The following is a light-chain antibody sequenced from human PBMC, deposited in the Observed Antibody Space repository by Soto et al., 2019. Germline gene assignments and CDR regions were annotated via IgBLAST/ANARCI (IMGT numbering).Light chain of an antibody. V-gene: IGLV2-14*01. Sequence: QSALTQPASVSGSPGQSITISCTGTSSDVGGYNYVSWYQQHPGRAPKLMIYDVSYRHSGVSNRFSGSKSGNTASLSISGLQAEDEADYYCSSYTSSSTLVVFGGGTKVTVL. J-gene: IGLJ2*01. CDR2: DVS. CDR1: SSDVGGYNY. CDR3: SSYTSSSTLVV.